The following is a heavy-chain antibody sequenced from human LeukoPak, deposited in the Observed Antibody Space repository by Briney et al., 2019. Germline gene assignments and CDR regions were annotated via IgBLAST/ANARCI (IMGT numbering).Heavy chain of an antibody. V-gene: IGHV3-48*01. CDR1: GFIFSSYS. Sequence: GGSLRLSCAASGFIFSSYSMNWVRQAPGNGLEWVSYISSSSSTIYYADSVKGRFTISRDNAKNSLYLQMNSLRAEDTAVYYCARGGAGYSNLELYWGHGTLLTVSS. CDR2: ISSSSSTI. J-gene: IGHJ4*01. D-gene: IGHD6-13*01. CDR3: ARGGAGYSNLELY.